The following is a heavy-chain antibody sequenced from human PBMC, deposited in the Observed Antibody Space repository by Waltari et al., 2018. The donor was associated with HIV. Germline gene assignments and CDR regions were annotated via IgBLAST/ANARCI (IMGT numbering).Heavy chain of an antibody. V-gene: IGHV3-49*04. CDR1: GFTLDDFA. Sequence: ELQLVESGGGLVQPGRSLRLTCRASGFTLDDFAVTWVRQAPGEGLEWIGLLKNKPYGWTTESAASVKGRLTISRDESKNIAFLQTNSLKAEDTAVNYCARDRDDGLDVWGQGTTVIV. J-gene: IGHJ6*02. CDR3: ARDRDDGLDV. CDR2: LKNKPYGWTT.